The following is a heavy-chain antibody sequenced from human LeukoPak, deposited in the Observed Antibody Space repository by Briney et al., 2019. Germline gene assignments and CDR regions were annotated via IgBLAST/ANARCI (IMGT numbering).Heavy chain of an antibody. CDR1: SGSFSGYY. CDR3: ARRGVLYYYYYMDV. Sequence: SETLSLTCAVYSGSFSGYYWSWIRQPPGKGLEWIGEINHSGSTNYNPSLKSRVTISVDTSKNQFSLKLSSVTAADTAVYYCARRGVLYYYYYMDVWGKGTTVTVSS. D-gene: IGHD2-8*02. V-gene: IGHV4-34*01. J-gene: IGHJ6*03. CDR2: INHSGST.